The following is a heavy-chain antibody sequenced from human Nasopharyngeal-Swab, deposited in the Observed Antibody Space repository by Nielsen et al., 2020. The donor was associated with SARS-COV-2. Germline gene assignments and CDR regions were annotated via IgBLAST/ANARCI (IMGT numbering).Heavy chain of an antibody. Sequence: ASVKVSCKASGYTFTSYAMNWVRQAPGQGLGWMGWINTNTGNPTYAQGFTGRFVFSLDTSVSTAYLQISSLKAEDTAVYYCARDLGDIVVVVAARFDYWGQGTLVTVSS. CDR1: GYTFTSYA. J-gene: IGHJ4*02. D-gene: IGHD2-15*01. CDR3: ARDLGDIVVVVAARFDY. V-gene: IGHV7-4-1*02. CDR2: INTNTGNP.